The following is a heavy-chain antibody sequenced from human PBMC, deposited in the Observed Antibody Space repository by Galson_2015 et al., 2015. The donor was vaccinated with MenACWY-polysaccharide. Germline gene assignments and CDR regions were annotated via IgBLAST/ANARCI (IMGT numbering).Heavy chain of an antibody. J-gene: IGHJ3*02. CDR3: AKDTGPGEYAYSWGTFDI. D-gene: IGHD3-10*01. V-gene: IGHV3-23*01. CDR2: VGASGGST. CDR1: GFTFSSYA. Sequence: SLRLSCAASGFTFSSYAMSWVRQAPGKGLEWVSGVGASGGSTVYTDSAKGRFTMSRDNSKRSLYLQMNSLGAEDTAVYYCAKDTGPGEYAYSWGTFDIWGRGIMVTVSS.